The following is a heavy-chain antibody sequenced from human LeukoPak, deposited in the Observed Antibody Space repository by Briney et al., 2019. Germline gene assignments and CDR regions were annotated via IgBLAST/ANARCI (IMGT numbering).Heavy chain of an antibody. Sequence: SETLSLTCTVSGGSINSSSYYWGWIRQPPGKGLEWIGSIFYSGNTYDNPSLKSRVTISVDTSKNQFSLKLSSVTAADTAVYYCARVKPGRAAAGNYFDYWGQGTLVTVSS. J-gene: IGHJ4*02. D-gene: IGHD6-13*01. CDR2: IFYSGNT. CDR3: ARVKPGRAAAGNYFDY. CDR1: GGSINSSSYY. V-gene: IGHV4-39*07.